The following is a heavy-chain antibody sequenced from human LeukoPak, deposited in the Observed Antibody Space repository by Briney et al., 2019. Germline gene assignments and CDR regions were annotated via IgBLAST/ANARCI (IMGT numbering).Heavy chain of an antibody. V-gene: IGHV3-23*01. CDR1: GFTFSSYA. D-gene: IGHD4-17*01. Sequence: GGSPRLSCAASGFTFSSYAMSWVRQAPGKGLEWVSAISGSGGSTYYADSVKGRFTISRDNSKNTLYLQMNSLRAEDTAVYYCAKALNDYGDPDAFDIWGQGTMVTVSS. CDR3: AKALNDYGDPDAFDI. CDR2: ISGSGGST. J-gene: IGHJ3*02.